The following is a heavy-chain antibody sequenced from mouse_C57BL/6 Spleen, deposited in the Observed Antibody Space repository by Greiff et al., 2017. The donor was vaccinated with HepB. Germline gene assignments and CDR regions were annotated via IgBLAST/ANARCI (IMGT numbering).Heavy chain of an antibody. CDR1: GFTFSSYA. CDR3: ARDRTGHFDY. D-gene: IGHD4-1*01. V-gene: IGHV5-4*01. Sequence: EVMLVESGGGLVKPGGSLKLSCAASGFTFSSYAMSWVRQTPEKRLEWVATISDGGSYTYYPDNVKGRFTISRDNAKNNLYLQMSHLKSEDTAMYYCARDRTGHFDYWGQGTTLTVSS. CDR2: ISDGGSYT. J-gene: IGHJ2*01.